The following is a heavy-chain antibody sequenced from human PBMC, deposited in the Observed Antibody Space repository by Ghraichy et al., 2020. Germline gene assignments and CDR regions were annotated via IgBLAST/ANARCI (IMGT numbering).Heavy chain of an antibody. CDR2: IYSGGTT. CDR1: GFTGSSNY. J-gene: IGHJ4*02. D-gene: IGHD7-27*01. Sequence: GGSLRLSCAASGFTGSSNYMSWVRQAPGKGLEWVSVIYSGGTTYYADSVKGRFTITRDNSKNTMYLQMNSLRVEDTAVYYCARLAGANWGSGFLDYWGQGTLVTVSS. CDR3: ARLAGANWGSGFLDY. V-gene: IGHV3-66*04.